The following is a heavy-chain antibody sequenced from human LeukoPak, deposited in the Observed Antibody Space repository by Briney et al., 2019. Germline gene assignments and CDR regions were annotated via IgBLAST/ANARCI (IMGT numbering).Heavy chain of an antibody. J-gene: IGHJ3*02. CDR2: MNPNSGNT. CDR3: ARGPIPSAFDI. V-gene: IGHV1-8*02. D-gene: IGHD2-21*01. CDR1: GGTFSSYD. Sequence: GASVKVSCKASGGTFSSYDINWVRQATGQGLEWMGWMNPNSGNTGYAQKFQGRVTMTRNTSISTAYMELSSLRSEDTAVYYCARGPIPSAFDIWGQGTMVTVSS.